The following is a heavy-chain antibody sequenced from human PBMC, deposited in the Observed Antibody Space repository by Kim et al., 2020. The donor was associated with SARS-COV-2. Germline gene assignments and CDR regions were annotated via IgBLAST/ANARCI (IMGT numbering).Heavy chain of an antibody. Sequence: YNPSLESRVTMSVDTSKTQFSLELTSVTAADTAVYYCARGLTAAGANNFDYWGQGTLVTVSS. J-gene: IGHJ4*02. V-gene: IGHV4-4*07. D-gene: IGHD6-13*01. CDR3: ARGLTAAGANNFDY.